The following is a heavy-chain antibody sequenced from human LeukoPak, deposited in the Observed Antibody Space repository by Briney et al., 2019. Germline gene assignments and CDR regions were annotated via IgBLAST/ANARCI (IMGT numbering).Heavy chain of an antibody. CDR3: ARDRDCSGGSCYYNWFDP. CDR1: GGTFSSYA. V-gene: IGHV1-69*13. Sequence: GASVKVSCKASGGTFSSYAISWVRQAPGQGLEWMGGIIPIFGTANYAQKLQGRVTITADESTSTAYMELSSLRSEDTAVYYCARDRDCSGGSCYYNWFDPWGQGTLVTVSS. J-gene: IGHJ5*02. CDR2: IIPIFGTA. D-gene: IGHD2-15*01.